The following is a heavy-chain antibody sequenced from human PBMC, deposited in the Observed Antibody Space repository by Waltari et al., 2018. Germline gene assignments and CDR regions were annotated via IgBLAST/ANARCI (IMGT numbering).Heavy chain of an antibody. V-gene: IGHV3-21*04. CDR1: GFPFRDYT. Sequence: EVQLVESGGGLVQPGGSLRLSCAASGFPFRDYTMNWVRQVPGKGLEWVSSISTRSSYRNFADSVKGRFTISRDNAKNSLYLQMNSLRPEDTALYYCAKGHSGSYGLKDWGQGTLVTVSS. CDR3: AKGHSGSYGLKD. J-gene: IGHJ4*02. D-gene: IGHD1-26*01. CDR2: ISTRSSYR.